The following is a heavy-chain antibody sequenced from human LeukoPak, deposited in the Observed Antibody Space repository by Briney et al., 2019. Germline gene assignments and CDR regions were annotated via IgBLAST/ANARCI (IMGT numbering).Heavy chain of an antibody. J-gene: IGHJ4*02. Sequence: GGSLRLSCAASGFTFSSYGIHWGRQAPGKGLEWVAFIRYDGGVEYYADSVKGRFTISRDNSKNTLYLQMNSLRTEDTAVYYCAKDSGHYADYAVIDYWGQGTLVTVSS. CDR1: GFTFSSYG. CDR3: AKDSGHYADYAVIDY. CDR2: IRYDGGVE. D-gene: IGHD4-17*01. V-gene: IGHV3-30*02.